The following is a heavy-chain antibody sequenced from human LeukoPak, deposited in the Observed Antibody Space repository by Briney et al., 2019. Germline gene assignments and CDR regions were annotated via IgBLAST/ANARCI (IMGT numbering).Heavy chain of an antibody. CDR2: ISSSGSTI. Sequence: PGGSLRLSCAASGFTFSDYYMSWLRQAPGKGLEWVSYISSSGSTIYYADSVKGRFTISRDNAKNSLYLQMNSLRAEDTAVYYCARDEGAHYYDSSGYPAWFDPWGQGTLVTVSS. CDR1: GFTFSDYY. D-gene: IGHD3-22*01. V-gene: IGHV3-11*01. J-gene: IGHJ5*02. CDR3: ARDEGAHYYDSSGYPAWFDP.